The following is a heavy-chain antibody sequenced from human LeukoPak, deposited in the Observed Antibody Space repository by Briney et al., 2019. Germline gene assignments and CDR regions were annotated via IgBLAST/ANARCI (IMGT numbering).Heavy chain of an antibody. CDR2: ISYDGSNK. Sequence: GGSLRLSCAASGFTFSSYAMHWVRQAPGKGLEWVAVISYDGSNKYYADSVKGRFTTSRDNSKNTLYLQMNSLRAEDTAVYYCARGIAVFRGQGTLVTVSS. V-gene: IGHV3-30-3*01. CDR1: GFTFSSYA. J-gene: IGHJ4*02. CDR3: ARGIAVF. D-gene: IGHD6-19*01.